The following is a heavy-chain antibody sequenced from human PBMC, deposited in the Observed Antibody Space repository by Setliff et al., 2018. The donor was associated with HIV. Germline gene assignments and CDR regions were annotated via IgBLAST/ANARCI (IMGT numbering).Heavy chain of an antibody. CDR2: IAT. V-gene: IGHV4-39*01. J-gene: IGHJ3*01. CDR1: GGSVSDTSYY. Sequence: PSETLSLTSTVSGGSVSDTSYYWGWIRQPPGKGLEWVGSIATHFKSSLESRVTISLDASKNQISVKFSSVTASDTAIYYCGRHRPFTAFDVWGQGTMVTVSS. CDR3: GRHRPFTAFDV.